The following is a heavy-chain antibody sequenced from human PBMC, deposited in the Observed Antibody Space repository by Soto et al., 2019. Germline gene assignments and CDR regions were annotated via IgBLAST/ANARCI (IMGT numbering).Heavy chain of an antibody. V-gene: IGHV4-59*01. CDR1: VGSISSYY. J-gene: IGHJ3*02. Sequence: PSETLSLTCTVSVGSISSYYWSLIRQPPGKGLEWIGYIYYSGSTNYNPSLKSRVTISVDTSKNHFSLKLSSVTAADTAVYYCAREDDYYVFLDIWGQGTMVTVSS. CDR3: AREDDYYVFLDI. D-gene: IGHD3-10*02. CDR2: IYYSGST.